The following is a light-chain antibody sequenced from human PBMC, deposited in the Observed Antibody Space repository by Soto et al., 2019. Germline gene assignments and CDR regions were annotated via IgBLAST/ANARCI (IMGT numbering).Light chain of an antibody. CDR1: SSDVGAYNS. CDR3: CSSPPESTSV. Sequence: QSVLAQPASVSGSPGQSITISCTGTSSDVGAYNSVSWYQQHPHRAPQVIIYKGTQRPSGVSNRFSGSTSVNAASLTISALQADDEAEYFCCSSPPESTSVFGTGTKVTVL. V-gene: IGLV2-23*01. J-gene: IGLJ1*01. CDR2: KGT.